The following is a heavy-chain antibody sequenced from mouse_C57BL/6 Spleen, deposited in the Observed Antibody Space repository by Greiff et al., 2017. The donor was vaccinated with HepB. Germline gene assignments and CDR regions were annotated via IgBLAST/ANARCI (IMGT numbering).Heavy chain of an antibody. CDR3: ARDGGYLYYFDY. CDR1: GYTFTSYW. V-gene: IGHV1-53*01. Sequence: QVQLQQPGTELVKPGASVKLSCKASGYTFTSYWMHWVKQRPGQGLEWIGNINPSNGGTNYNEKFKSKATLTVDKSSSTAYMQLSSLTSEDSAVDYCARDGGYLYYFDYWGQGTTLTVSS. J-gene: IGHJ2*01. D-gene: IGHD2-2*01. CDR2: INPSNGGT.